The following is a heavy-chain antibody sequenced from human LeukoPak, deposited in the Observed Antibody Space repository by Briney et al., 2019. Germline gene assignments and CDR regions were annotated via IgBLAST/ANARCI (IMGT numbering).Heavy chain of an antibody. J-gene: IGHJ5*02. V-gene: IGHV4-31*03. CDR3: ARRRYFDWLS. CDR1: GGSISSGGYY. D-gene: IGHD3-9*01. CDR2: IYYSGST. Sequence: SETLSLTCTVSGGSISSGGYYWSWIRQHPGKGLEWIGYIYYSGSTYYNPSLKSRVTISVDTSKNQFSLKLSSVTAADTAVYYCARRRYFDWLSWGQGTLVTVSS.